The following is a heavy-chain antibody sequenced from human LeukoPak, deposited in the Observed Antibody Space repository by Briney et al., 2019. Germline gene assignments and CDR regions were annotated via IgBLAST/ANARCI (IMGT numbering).Heavy chain of an antibody. D-gene: IGHD6-19*01. CDR2: ISGSGGST. CDR3: ARDRGSGCDY. CDR1: GFTFNSYG. V-gene: IGHV3-23*01. Sequence: PGGSLRLSCAASGFTFNSYGMSWVRQAPGKGLEWVSAISGSGGSTYYADSVKGRFTISRDNSKNTLYLQMNSLRAEDTAVYYCARDRGSGCDYWGQGTLVTVSS. J-gene: IGHJ4*02.